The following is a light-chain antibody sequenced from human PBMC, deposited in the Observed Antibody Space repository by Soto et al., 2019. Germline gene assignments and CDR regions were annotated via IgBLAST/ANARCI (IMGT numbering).Light chain of an antibody. CDR3: QQYQNLWT. V-gene: IGKV3-15*01. Sequence: IVMTQSPATLSVSPGERATLSCSAGQTSYSNVAWYQQRPGQAPRLLVYRASTRATGVPARFSGSGSGTEFTLTISGLQSEDFALYYCQQYQNLWTFGQGNKVEIK. CDR1: QTSYSN. CDR2: RAS. J-gene: IGKJ1*01.